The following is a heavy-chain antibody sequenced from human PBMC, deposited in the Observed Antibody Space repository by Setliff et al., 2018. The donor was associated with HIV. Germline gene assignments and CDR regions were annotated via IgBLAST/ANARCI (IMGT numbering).Heavy chain of an antibody. J-gene: IGHJ4*02. CDR1: GFTFSDYS. Sequence: LRLSCVASGFTFSDYSMNWVRQAPGKGLEWVSYINNISSTISYADSVEGRFTISRDNAKSSLYLQMNSLRAEDTAVYYCTRTSRAAYWGRGTLVTVSS. D-gene: IGHD6-25*01. V-gene: IGHV3-48*01. CDR3: TRTSRAAY. CDR2: INNISSTI.